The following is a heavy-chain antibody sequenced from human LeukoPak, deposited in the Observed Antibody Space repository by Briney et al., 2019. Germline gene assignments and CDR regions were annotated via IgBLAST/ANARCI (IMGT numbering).Heavy chain of an antibody. V-gene: IGHV3-23*01. D-gene: IGHD3-9*01. CDR3: AKDQQVLRYFDWSMGDYFDY. CDR2: ISGSGGST. CDR1: GFTFSSYA. Sequence: GGSLRLSCAASGFTFSSYAMSWVRQAPGKGLEWVSAISGSGGSTYYADSVKGRFTISRDNSKSTLYLQMNSLRAEDTAVYYCAKDQQVLRYFDWSMGDYFDYWGQGTLVTVSS. J-gene: IGHJ4*02.